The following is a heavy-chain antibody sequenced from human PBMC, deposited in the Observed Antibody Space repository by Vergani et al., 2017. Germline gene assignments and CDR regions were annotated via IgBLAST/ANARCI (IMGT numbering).Heavy chain of an antibody. J-gene: IGHJ6*02. CDR1: GYSFTSYW. Sequence: EVQLVQSGAEVKKPGESLKISCKGSGYSFTSYWIGWVRQMPGKGLEWMGIIYPGDSDTRYSPSFQGQVTISADKSISTAYLQWSSLKASDTAMYYCXGVEGYYGSGTWGYYYYGMDVWGQGTTVTVSS. V-gene: IGHV5-51*01. D-gene: IGHD3-10*01. CDR3: XGVEGYYGSGTWGYYYYGMDV. CDR2: IYPGDSDT.